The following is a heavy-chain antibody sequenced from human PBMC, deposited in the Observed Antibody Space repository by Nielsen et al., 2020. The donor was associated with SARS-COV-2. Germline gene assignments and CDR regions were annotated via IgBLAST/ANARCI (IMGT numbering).Heavy chain of an antibody. CDR2: IFESGST. V-gene: IGHV4-4*02. CDR3: ARGITIFGVVIIRRWFDP. CDR1: GASISSSNW. J-gene: IGHJ5*02. D-gene: IGHD3-3*01. Sequence: SETLSLTCAVSGASISSSNWWSWVRQPPGKGLEWIGEIFESGSTNYNPSLKTRVTISVATSKNQFSLNLRSVTAADTAVYYCARGITIFGVVIIRRWFDPWGQGTLVTVSS.